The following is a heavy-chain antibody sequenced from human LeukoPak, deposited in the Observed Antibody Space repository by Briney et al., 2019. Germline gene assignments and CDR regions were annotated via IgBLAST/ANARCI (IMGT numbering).Heavy chain of an antibody. Sequence: SETLGLTCSVSGVSISSYYWSWIRQPPGKGLEWIGYIYYSGTSKYNPSLKSRVTISVDTSKNQLSLKLTSVTAADTAVYYCVRSGGSYSLVDYWGQGNLVTVSS. CDR3: VRSGGSYSLVDY. V-gene: IGHV4-59*01. CDR1: GVSISSYY. D-gene: IGHD1-26*01. J-gene: IGHJ4*02. CDR2: IYYSGTS.